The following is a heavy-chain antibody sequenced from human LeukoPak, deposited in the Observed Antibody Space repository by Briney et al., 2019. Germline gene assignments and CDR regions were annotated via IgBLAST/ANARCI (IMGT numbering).Heavy chain of an antibody. D-gene: IGHD5-18*01. CDR1: GFTFSSNA. CDR3: ARGSIQLWVLTQIDY. V-gene: IGHV3-30*04. J-gene: IGHJ4*02. Sequence: PGGSLRLSCAASGFTFSSNAMHWVRQAPGKGLEWVAVISYDGSNKYYADSVKGRFTISRDNSKNTLYLQMNSLRAEDTAVYYCARGSIQLWVLTQIDYWGQGTLVTVSS. CDR2: ISYDGSNK.